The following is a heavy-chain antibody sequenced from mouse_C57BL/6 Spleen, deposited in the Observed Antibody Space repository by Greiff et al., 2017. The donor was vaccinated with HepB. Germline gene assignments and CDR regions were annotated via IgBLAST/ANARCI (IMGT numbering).Heavy chain of an antibody. Sequence: QVQLQQPGAELVKPGASVKLSCKASGYTFTSYWMHWVKQRPGRGLEWIGRIDPNSGGTKYNEKFKSKATLTVDTPSSTAYMQLSSLTSEDSAVYYCASRGSYYDYDGFAYWGQGTLVTVSA. CDR1: GYTFTSYW. V-gene: IGHV1-72*01. D-gene: IGHD2-4*01. CDR3: ASRGSYYDYDGFAY. CDR2: IDPNSGGT. J-gene: IGHJ3*01.